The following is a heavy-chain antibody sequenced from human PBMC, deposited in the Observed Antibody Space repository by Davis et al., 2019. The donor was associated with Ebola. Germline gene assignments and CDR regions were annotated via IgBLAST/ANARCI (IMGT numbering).Heavy chain of an antibody. CDR1: GFTFSSYW. CDR2: INSDGSST. D-gene: IGHD2-2*01. J-gene: IGHJ6*02. V-gene: IGHV3-74*01. Sequence: HTGGSLRLSCAASGFTFSSYWMHWVRQAPGKGLVWVSRINSDGSSTTYADSVKGRFTISRDNSKNTLYLQMSSLRAEDTAVYYCGLGDIVLVPADRALDVWGQGTTVTVSS. CDR3: GLGDIVLVPADRALDV.